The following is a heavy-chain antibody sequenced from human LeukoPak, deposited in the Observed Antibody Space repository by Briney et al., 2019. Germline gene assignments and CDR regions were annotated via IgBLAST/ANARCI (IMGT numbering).Heavy chain of an antibody. CDR2: IYYSGST. J-gene: IGHJ4*02. Sequence: SETLSLTCTVSGGSISSSSYYWSWIRQPPGKGLEWIGYIYYSGSTNYNPSLKSRVTISVDTSKNQFSLKLSSVTAADTAVYYCACGVVPAALIDYWGQGTLVTVSS. D-gene: IGHD2-2*01. V-gene: IGHV4-61*05. CDR1: GGSISSSSYY. CDR3: ACGVVPAALIDY.